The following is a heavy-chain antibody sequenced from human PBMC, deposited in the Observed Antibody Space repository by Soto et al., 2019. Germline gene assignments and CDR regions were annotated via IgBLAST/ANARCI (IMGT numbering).Heavy chain of an antibody. D-gene: IGHD3-16*01. V-gene: IGHV2-5*02. CDR2: IYWDDDM. J-gene: IGHJ5*02. CDR1: GFSLTTRGVG. CDR3: AHIPNYYQYDWFDP. Sequence: QITLKESGPTLVKPTQTLTLTCTFSGFSLTTRGVGVGWIRQPPGKALECRALIYWDDDMRYSPYLQSRLSITKDTSKNQLVLTMTNVDPVETATYYCAHIPNYYQYDWFDPWCQGTLVSVSS.